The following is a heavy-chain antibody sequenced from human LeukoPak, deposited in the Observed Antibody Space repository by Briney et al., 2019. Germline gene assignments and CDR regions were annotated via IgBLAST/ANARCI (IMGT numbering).Heavy chain of an antibody. CDR1: GFAFSRYE. CDR3: ARHYSNSLYYYYGLDV. J-gene: IGHJ6*02. Sequence: PGGSLRLSCVASGFAFSRYEMNWVRQAAGKGLEWVSLMNTDGGTLYADSVKGRFTISRDSSKNTLYLQMNSLRAEDTAVYYCARHYSNSLYYYYGLDVWGQGTTVTVSS. D-gene: IGHD4-11*01. V-gene: IGHV3-66*04. CDR2: MNTDGGT.